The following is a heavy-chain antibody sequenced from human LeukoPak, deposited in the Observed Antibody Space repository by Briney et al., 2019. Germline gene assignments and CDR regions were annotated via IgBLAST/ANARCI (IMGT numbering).Heavy chain of an antibody. Sequence: GASVKVSCKASGYTFTGYYMHWVRQAPGQGLEWMGWLNPNSGGTNYAQKFQGRVTMTRDTSISTSYVELRRLRSDDTAVYYCARDLVGGPAALYADSWGQGTVVTVSS. CDR2: LNPNSGGT. J-gene: IGHJ4*02. V-gene: IGHV1-2*02. CDR3: ARDLVGGPAALYADS. CDR1: GYTFTGYY. D-gene: IGHD2-2*01.